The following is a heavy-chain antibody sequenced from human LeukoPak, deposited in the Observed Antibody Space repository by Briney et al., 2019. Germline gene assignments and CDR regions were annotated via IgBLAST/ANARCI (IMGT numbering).Heavy chain of an antibody. D-gene: IGHD2-2*01. J-gene: IGHJ6*02. CDR2: ISYDGSNK. CDR3: AKSWKMFDCSSTSCYEGLDYYYGMDV. Sequence: GGSLRLSCAASGFTFSSYGMHWVRQAPGKGLEWVAVISYDGSNKYYADSVKGRFTISRDNSKNTLYLQMNSLRAEDTAVYYCAKSWKMFDCSSTSCYEGLDYYYGMDVWGQGTTVTASS. CDR1: GFTFSSYG. V-gene: IGHV3-30*18.